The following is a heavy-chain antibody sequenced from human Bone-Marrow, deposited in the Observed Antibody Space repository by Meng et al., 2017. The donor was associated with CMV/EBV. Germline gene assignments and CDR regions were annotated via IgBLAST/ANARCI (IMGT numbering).Heavy chain of an antibody. CDR3: ARDGLYSSSHFDY. J-gene: IGHJ4*02. CDR1: GYTFTGYY. Sequence: QLEPSGDEVKKPGASVKVSFKASGYTFTGYYIHWVRQAPGQGLEWMGWINPNSGGTNYAQKFQGRVTMTRDTSISTAYMELSRLRSDDTAVYYCARDGLYSSSHFDYWGQGTLVTVSS. D-gene: IGHD6-6*01. CDR2: INPNSGGT. V-gene: IGHV1-2*02.